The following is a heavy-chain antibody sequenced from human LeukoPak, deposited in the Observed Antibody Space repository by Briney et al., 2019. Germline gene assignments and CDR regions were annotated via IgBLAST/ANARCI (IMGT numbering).Heavy chain of an antibody. D-gene: IGHD6-6*01. Sequence: PEASVKVSCKASGYTFTSYGISWVRHAPGQGIEWMGGIIPIFGTANYAQKFQGRVTFTADESTSTAYMELSSLRSEDTAVYYCAREYSSSSEGDYWGQGTLVTVSS. V-gene: IGHV1-69*13. CDR2: IIPIFGTA. CDR1: GYTFTSYG. CDR3: AREYSSSSEGDY. J-gene: IGHJ4*02.